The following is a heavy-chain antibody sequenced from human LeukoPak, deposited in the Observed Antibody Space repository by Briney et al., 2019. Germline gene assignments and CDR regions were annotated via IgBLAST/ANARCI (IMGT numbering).Heavy chain of an antibody. D-gene: IGHD6-13*01. Sequence: GGSLRLSCAASGFTFDDYAMHWVRQAPGKGLEWVSGISWNSGSTGYADSVKGRFTISRDNAKNSLYLQMNSLRAEDTAVYYCARVGSSWGDYFDYWGQGTLVTVSS. CDR1: GFTFDDYA. J-gene: IGHJ4*02. CDR2: ISWNSGST. V-gene: IGHV3-20*04. CDR3: ARVGSSWGDYFDY.